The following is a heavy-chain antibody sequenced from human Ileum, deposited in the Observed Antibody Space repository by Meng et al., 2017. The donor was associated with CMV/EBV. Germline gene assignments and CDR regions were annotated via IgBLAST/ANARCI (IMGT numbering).Heavy chain of an antibody. D-gene: IGHD2-21*01. J-gene: IGHJ3*01. CDR1: GFSFTAYN. CDR3: ARDNSHRVVARTHDAFDL. V-gene: IGHV3-21*01. Sequence: GGSLRLSCAASGFSFTAYNMNWVRQAPGKGLEWVASISLSSSYIYYADAVRGRFTISRDNAKNSLYLQMNSLRAEDTAVYYCARDNSHRVVARTHDAFDLWGQGTMVTVSS. CDR2: ISLSSSYI.